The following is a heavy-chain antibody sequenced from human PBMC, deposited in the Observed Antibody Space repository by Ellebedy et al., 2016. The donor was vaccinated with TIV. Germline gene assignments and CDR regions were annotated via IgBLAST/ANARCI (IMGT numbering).Heavy chain of an antibody. CDR3: ARLTATSTWYFDY. Sequence: GESLKISCQGAGYDFTRHWIGWVRQMPGQGLEWMGIIDPTGSETIYSPSLQGQVTISADKSINAAYLRWNSLKSSDTALYYCARLTATSTWYFDYWGHGTLVTVSS. CDR1: GYDFTRHW. D-gene: IGHD6-13*01. CDR2: IDPTGSET. J-gene: IGHJ4*01. V-gene: IGHV5-51*01.